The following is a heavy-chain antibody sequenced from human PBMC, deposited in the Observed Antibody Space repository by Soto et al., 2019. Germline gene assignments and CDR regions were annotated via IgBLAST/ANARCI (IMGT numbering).Heavy chain of an antibody. CDR2: IIPIFGTA. CDR3: ALPAERGPHLEWLLSGAFDI. D-gene: IGHD3-3*01. V-gene: IGHV1-69*06. CDR1: GGTFSSYA. J-gene: IGHJ3*02. Sequence: QVQLVQSGAEVKKPGSSVKVSCKASGGTFSSYAISWVRQAPGQGLEWMGGIIPIFGTANYAQKFQGRVTITADKSTSTAYMELSSLRSEDTAVYYCALPAERGPHLEWLLSGAFDIWGQGTMVTVSS.